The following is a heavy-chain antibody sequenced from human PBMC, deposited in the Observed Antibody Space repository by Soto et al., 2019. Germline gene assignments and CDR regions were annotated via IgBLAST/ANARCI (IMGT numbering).Heavy chain of an antibody. CDR2: IYWDDDK. Sequence: QITLKESGPTLVKPTQTLTLTCTFSGFSLSSTRMAVGWIRQPPGKALEWLALIYWDDDKRYSPFLKSRLTITNDTSKNQGVLTMSNMAPVDTARYYCAHIVVAGLGYYFDYWGQGTLVTVSS. J-gene: IGHJ4*02. CDR1: GFSLSSTRMA. D-gene: IGHD6-19*01. V-gene: IGHV2-5*02. CDR3: AHIVVAGLGYYFDY.